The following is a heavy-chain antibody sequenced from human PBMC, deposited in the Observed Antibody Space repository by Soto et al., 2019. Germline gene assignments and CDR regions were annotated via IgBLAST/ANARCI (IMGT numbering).Heavy chain of an antibody. J-gene: IGHJ5*02. V-gene: IGHV1-69*13. CDR3: ARTRGGATNVGSWYWLDP. CDR1: GGTFGSYA. Sequence: GASVKVSCKASGGTFGSYAISWVRQAPGQGLEWMGGIIPIFGTANYAQKFQGRVTITADESTSTAYMELSSLRSEDTAVYYCARTRGGATNVGSWYWLDPWGQGTLVTVSS. CDR2: IIPIFGTA. D-gene: IGHD1-26*01.